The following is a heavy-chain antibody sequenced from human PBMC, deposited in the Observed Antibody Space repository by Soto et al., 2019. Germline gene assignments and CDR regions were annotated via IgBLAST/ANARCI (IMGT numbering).Heavy chain of an antibody. D-gene: IGHD3-10*02. CDR2: IYPGGVNI. CDR3: AKDQLYIRGVIHNWFDP. Sequence: ASVKVSCKAIGYSFTSHYMHWVRQAPGQGLEWMGTIYPGGVNIGYAQKFKGRVTMTKDTSTSTVYMELNSLRAEDTAVYYCAKDQLYIRGVIHNWFDPWGQGTLVTVSS. CDR1: GYSFTSHY. J-gene: IGHJ5*02. V-gene: IGHV1-46*01.